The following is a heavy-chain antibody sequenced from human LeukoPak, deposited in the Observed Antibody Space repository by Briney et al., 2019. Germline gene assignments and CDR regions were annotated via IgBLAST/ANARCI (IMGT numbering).Heavy chain of an antibody. Sequence: SETLSLTCTVSGGSISSYYWNWIRQPAGKGLEWIGRIYSSGSTNYNPSLQSRVAMSVDTSKNQFSLNLSSVTAADTAVYYCARGQDNWNPYYYYYYMDVWGKGTTVTVSS. CDR3: ARGQDNWNPYYYYYYMDV. J-gene: IGHJ6*03. V-gene: IGHV4-4*07. CDR1: GGSISSYY. CDR2: IYSSGST. D-gene: IGHD1-20*01.